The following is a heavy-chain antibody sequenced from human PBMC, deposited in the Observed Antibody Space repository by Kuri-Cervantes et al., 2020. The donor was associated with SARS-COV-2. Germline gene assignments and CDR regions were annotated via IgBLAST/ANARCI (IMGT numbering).Heavy chain of an antibody. CDR2: ISWDGGTT. D-gene: IGHD6-13*01. CDR3: ASEARTYSSPHGEIDY. CDR1: GFRFDDYA. Sequence: GESLKISCAASGFRFDDYAMHWVRQPPGKGLEWVSLISWDGGTTLYGDSVKGRYTISRDNSKNTLYLQMGSLRAEDMAVYYCASEARTYSSPHGEIDYWGQGTLVTVSS. J-gene: IGHJ4*02. V-gene: IGHV3-43D*04.